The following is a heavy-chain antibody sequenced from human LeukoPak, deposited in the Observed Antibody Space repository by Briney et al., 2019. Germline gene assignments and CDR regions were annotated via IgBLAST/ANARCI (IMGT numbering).Heavy chain of an antibody. V-gene: IGHV3-7*03. D-gene: IGHD6-19*01. CDR1: GFPFSSYW. CDR3: ARDGVYSSGWDFDY. J-gene: IGHJ4*02. Sequence: GGSLRLSCVASGFPFSSYWMTWVRQAPGKGLEWLANIKQDGSKKSYVDSVKGRFTISRDNAKNSLYLQMNSLRAEDTAVYYCARDGVYSSGWDFDYWGQGTLVTVSS. CDR2: IKQDGSKK.